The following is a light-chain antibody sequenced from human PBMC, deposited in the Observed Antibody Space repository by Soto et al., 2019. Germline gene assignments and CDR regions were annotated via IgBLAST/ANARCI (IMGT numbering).Light chain of an antibody. CDR3: QQYYSPLYA. V-gene: IGKV4-1*01. CDR1: QSVLYSSNNKND. J-gene: IGKJ2*01. Sequence: DIVMTQSPDSLAVSLGERATINCKSSQSVLYSSNNKNDLGWYQQKPGQHPKLLISWASTREPGVLDRFSSRQRETDFSRSINSQHAEYAAVYYCQQYYSPLYAFGQGTKLEIK. CDR2: WAS.